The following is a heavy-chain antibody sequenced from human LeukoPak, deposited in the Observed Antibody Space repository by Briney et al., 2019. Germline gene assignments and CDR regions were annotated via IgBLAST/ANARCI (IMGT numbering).Heavy chain of an antibody. CDR2: INPNSGGT. D-gene: IGHD2-2*01. V-gene: IGHV1-2*02. CDR3: AREVVVPAAATYYFDY. J-gene: IGHJ4*02. CDR1: GYTFTGYY. Sequence: GASVKVSCKASGYTFTGYYMHWVRQAPGQGLEWMGWINPNSGGTNYAQKFQGRVTMTRDTSISTAYMELSRLRSDDTAVYYCAREVVVPAAATYYFDYRGQGTLVTVSS.